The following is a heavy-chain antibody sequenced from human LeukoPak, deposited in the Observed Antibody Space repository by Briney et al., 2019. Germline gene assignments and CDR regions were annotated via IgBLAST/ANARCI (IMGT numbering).Heavy chain of an antibody. CDR1: GFTFSSFW. CDR3: VRDRYNYGDYPFDY. CDR2: IKQDGSEK. J-gene: IGHJ4*02. Sequence: GGSLRLSCAASGFTFSSFWMSWVRQAPGKGLEWVANIKQDGSEKYYVDSVKGRFTISRDNAKKSLYLQMNSLRAEDTAVYYCVRDRYNYGDYPFDYWGQGALVTVSS. D-gene: IGHD4-17*01. V-gene: IGHV3-7*03.